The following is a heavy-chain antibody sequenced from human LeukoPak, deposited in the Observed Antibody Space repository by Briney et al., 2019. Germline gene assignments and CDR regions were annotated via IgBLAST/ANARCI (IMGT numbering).Heavy chain of an antibody. CDR3: ARDRSVVVVPAAIPHNWFDP. D-gene: IGHD2-2*01. J-gene: IGHJ5*02. CDR2: INPNSGGT. V-gene: IGHV1-2*02. Sequence: ASVKVSCKASGYTFTGDYMHWVRQAPGQGLEWMGWINPNSGGTNYAQKFQGRVTMTRDTSISTAYMELSRLRSDDTAVYYCARDRSVVVVPAAIPHNWFDPWGQGTLVTVSS. CDR1: GYTFTGDY.